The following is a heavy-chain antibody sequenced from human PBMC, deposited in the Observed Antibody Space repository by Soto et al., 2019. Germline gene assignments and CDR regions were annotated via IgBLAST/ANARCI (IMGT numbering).Heavy chain of an antibody. J-gene: IGHJ4*02. CDR3: ARGEVNYYDSSGYTPFDY. V-gene: IGHV3-21*01. CDR2: ISSSSSYI. CDR1: GFAFSTYS. D-gene: IGHD3-22*01. Sequence: PGGSLRLSCAASGFAFSTYSMNWVRQAPGKGLEWVSSISSSSSYIYYADSVKGRFTISRDDAKNSLFLQMNSLRAEDTAVYYCARGEVNYYDSSGYTPFDYWGQGTLVTVSS.